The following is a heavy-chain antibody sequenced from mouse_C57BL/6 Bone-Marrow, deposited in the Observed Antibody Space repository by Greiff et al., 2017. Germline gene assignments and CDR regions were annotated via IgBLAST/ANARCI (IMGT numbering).Heavy chain of an antibody. V-gene: IGHV14-4*01. Sequence: EVQLQQSGAELVRPGASVKLSCTASGFNIKDDYMHWVQQRPEQGLEWIGLIDPENGDTEYASNFQGKVTITADTSANTAYLQLSSLTSEDTAVYYCTTDYDGDPRFAYWGQGTLVTVSA. CDR3: TTDYDGDPRFAY. J-gene: IGHJ3*01. CDR2: IDPENGDT. D-gene: IGHD2-3*01. CDR1: GFNIKDDY.